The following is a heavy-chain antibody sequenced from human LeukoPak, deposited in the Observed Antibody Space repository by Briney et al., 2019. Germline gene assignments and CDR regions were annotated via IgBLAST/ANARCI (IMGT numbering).Heavy chain of an antibody. Sequence: ASVKVSCKASGYTFTGYYMNWVRQAPGQGLEWMGRINPNSGGTNYAQKFQGRVTMTRDTSISTAYMELSRLRSDDTAVYYCAREGKYSSGLSLGYWGQGTLVTVSS. J-gene: IGHJ4*02. CDR3: AREGKYSSGLSLGY. CDR1: GYTFTGYY. V-gene: IGHV1-2*06. CDR2: INPNSGGT. D-gene: IGHD6-19*01.